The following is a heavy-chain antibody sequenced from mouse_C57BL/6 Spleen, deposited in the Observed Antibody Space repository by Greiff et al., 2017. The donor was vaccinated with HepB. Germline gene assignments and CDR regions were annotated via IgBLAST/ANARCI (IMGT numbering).Heavy chain of an antibody. CDR3: AREGDDGYPWFAY. CDR2: IYPRSGNI. D-gene: IGHD2-3*01. V-gene: IGHV1-81*01. J-gene: IGHJ3*01. Sequence: VQLQQSGAELARPGASVKLSCKASGYTFTSYGISWVKQRTGQGLEWIGEIYPRSGNIYYNEKFKGKATLTADKSSSTAYMELRSLTSEDSAVYFCAREGDDGYPWFAYWGQGTLVTVSA. CDR1: GYTFTSYG.